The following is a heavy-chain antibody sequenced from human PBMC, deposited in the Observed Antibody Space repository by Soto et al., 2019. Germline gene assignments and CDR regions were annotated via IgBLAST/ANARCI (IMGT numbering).Heavy chain of an antibody. CDR2: ISAYNGNT. CDR3: ARDIGLYNWNDGSGIPDY. CDR1: GYTFTSYG. J-gene: IGHJ4*02. D-gene: IGHD1-1*01. Sequence: QVQLVQSGAEVKKPGASVKVSCKASGYTFTSYGISWVRQAPGQGLEWMGWISAYNGNTNYAQKLQGRVTMTTDTSTSTAYMELRSLRSDDTAVYYCARDIGLYNWNDGSGIPDYWGQGTLVTVSS. V-gene: IGHV1-18*01.